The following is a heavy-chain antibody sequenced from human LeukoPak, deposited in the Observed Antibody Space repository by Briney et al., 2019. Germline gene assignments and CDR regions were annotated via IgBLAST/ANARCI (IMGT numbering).Heavy chain of an antibody. D-gene: IGHD5-24*01. J-gene: IGHJ4*02. CDR2: IWYDGSNK. CDR3: AKGREEDGYNHFDY. Sequence: GGSLRLSCAASGFTFKSYGMRWVRQAPGKGLEWVAIIWYDGSNKYYADSVKGRFTISSDNSKNTLYLRMNGLGAEDTAVYYCAKGREEDGYNHFDYWGQGTLVTVSS. V-gene: IGHV3-33*06. CDR1: GFTFKSYG.